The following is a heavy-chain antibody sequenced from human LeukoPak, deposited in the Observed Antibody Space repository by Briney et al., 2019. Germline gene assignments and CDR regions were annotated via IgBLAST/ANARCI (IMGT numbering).Heavy chain of an antibody. CDR1: GYTLTELS. Sequence: GASVKVSCKVSGYTLTELSMHWLRQAPGKGLEWMGGFDPEHGETIYAQKSQGRVTMTEDTSTDTAYMELSSLRSEDTAVYYCASLNGALLEWKDYWGQGTLVTVSS. D-gene: IGHD3-3*01. CDR3: ASLNGALLEWKDY. CDR2: FDPEHGET. J-gene: IGHJ4*02. V-gene: IGHV1-24*01.